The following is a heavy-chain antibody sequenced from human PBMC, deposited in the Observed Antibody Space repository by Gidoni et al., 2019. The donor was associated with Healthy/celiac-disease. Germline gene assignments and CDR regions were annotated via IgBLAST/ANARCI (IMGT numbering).Heavy chain of an antibody. Sequence: GAEVKKPGESLKISCKGSGYSFTSYWIGWVRQMPGKGLEWMGIIYPGDSDTRYSPSFQGQVTISADKSISTAYLQWSSLKASDTAMYYCARMWDSSGYSFPNHNYYYYYGMDVWGQGTTVTVSS. D-gene: IGHD3-22*01. CDR1: GYSFTSYW. CDR2: IYPGDSDT. V-gene: IGHV5-51*01. CDR3: ARMWDSSGYSFPNHNYYYYYGMDV. J-gene: IGHJ6*02.